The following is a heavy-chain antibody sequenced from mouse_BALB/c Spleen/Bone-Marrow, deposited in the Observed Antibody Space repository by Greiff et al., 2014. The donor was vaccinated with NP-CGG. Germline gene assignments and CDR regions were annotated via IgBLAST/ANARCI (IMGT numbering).Heavy chain of an antibody. CDR2: IYPGSGNT. CDR1: GYTFTDYY. CDR3: ARSGDGYRWDVMDY. Sequence: VQLQQSGAELARPGASVKLSCKASGYTFTDYYINWVKQRTGQGLEWIGEIYPGSGNTYYNEKFKGKATLTADKSPSTAYMQLSSLTSEDSSVYFCARSGDGYRWDVMDYWGQGTSVTVSS. J-gene: IGHJ4*01. V-gene: IGHV1-77*01. D-gene: IGHD2-3*01.